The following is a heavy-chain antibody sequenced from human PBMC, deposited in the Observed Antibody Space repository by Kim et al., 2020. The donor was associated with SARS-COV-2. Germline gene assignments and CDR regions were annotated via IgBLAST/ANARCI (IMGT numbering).Heavy chain of an antibody. J-gene: IGHJ4*02. V-gene: IGHV3-74*01. CDR3: ARGKNYYDSSGWAN. D-gene: IGHD3-22*01. Sequence: ADTVRGRFTISRDNAKNTLYLQMNSLRDEDTAVYYCARGKNYYDSSGWANWGQGTLVTVSS.